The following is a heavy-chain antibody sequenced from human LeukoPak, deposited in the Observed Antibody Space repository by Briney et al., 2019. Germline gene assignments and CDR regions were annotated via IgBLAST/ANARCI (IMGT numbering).Heavy chain of an antibody. CDR3: ARGAYHIDY. CDR1: GGSISSSSYY. Sequence: SETLSLTCTVSGGSISSSSYYWGWIRQPPGKGLEWIGSIYYSGSTYYNPSLKSRVTISVDTSKNQFSLKLSSVTAADTAVYYCARGAYHIDYWGQGTLVTVSS. V-gene: IGHV4-39*07. CDR2: IYYSGST. J-gene: IGHJ4*02.